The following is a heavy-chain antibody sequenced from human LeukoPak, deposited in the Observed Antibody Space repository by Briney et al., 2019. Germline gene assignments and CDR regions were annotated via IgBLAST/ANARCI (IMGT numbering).Heavy chain of an antibody. CDR3: AKQVQLWLSSRFGY. CDR2: ISGSGGST. Sequence: GGSLRLSCAASGFTFSSYAMSWVRQAPGKGLEWVSAISGSGGSTYYADSMKGRFTISRDNSKNTLYLQMNSLRAEDTAVYYCAKQVQLWLSSRFGYWGQGTLVTVSS. J-gene: IGHJ4*02. V-gene: IGHV3-23*01. CDR1: GFTFSSYA. D-gene: IGHD5-18*01.